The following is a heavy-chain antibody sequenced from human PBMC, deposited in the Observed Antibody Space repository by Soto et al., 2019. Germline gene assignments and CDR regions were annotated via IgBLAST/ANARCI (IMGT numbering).Heavy chain of an antibody. CDR3: ARVFCERGGCYYDY. D-gene: IGHD3-3*01. Sequence: EVQLVESGEGLVQPGGSLRLSCVASGFSFSSYGMHWVRHAPGKGLEYVSAIVGSGAIAYHADSVKGRFTISRDNSKSTLYLQMGSLRAEDTAVYYCARVFCERGGCYYDYWGQGSLVTVSS. J-gene: IGHJ4*02. CDR2: IVGSGAIA. V-gene: IGHV3-64*02. CDR1: GFSFSSYG.